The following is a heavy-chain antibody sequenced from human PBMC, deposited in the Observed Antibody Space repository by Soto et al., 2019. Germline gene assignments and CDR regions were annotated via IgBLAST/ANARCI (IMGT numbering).Heavy chain of an antibody. V-gene: IGHV3-30*18. CDR1: GFVFSNYA. Sequence: PGGSLRLSCAASGFVFSNYAMNWVRQAPGKGLEWVAVISYDGNNKYYADSVKGRITISRDNSKNTLYLQMNSLRAEDTAVYYGAKDEYFGYFDCWGQGTLVTVSS. CDR3: AKDEYFGYFDC. CDR2: ISYDGNNK. J-gene: IGHJ4*02. D-gene: IGHD3-9*01.